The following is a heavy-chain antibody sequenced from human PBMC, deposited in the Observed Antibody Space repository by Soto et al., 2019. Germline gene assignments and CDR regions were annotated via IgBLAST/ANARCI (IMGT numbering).Heavy chain of an antibody. CDR2: ISYDGSNK. D-gene: IGHD1-7*01. Sequence: HPGGSLRLSCAASGFTFSSYAMHWVRQAPGKGLEWVAVISYDGSNKYYADSVKGRFTISRDNSKNTLYLQMNSLRAEDTAVYYCARFSNWNYESSKFDYWGQGTLVTVSS. J-gene: IGHJ4*02. CDR1: GFTFSSYA. CDR3: ARFSNWNYESSKFDY. V-gene: IGHV3-30-3*01.